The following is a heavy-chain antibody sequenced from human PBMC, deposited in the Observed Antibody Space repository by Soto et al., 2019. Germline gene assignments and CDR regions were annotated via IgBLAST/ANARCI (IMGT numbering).Heavy chain of an antibody. Sequence: GSLRLSCAASGFTFSRYAMHWDRQAQGKGLERVSYISGIGGSTYYANAVQDRFTTPRDNSKTALYLHMNSRRVEDTAVDYCAKERWLAPWGQGALVTVSS. D-gene: IGHD6-19*01. CDR2: ISGIGGST. V-gene: IGHV3-23*01. J-gene: IGHJ5*02. CDR3: AKERWLAP. CDR1: GFTFSRYA.